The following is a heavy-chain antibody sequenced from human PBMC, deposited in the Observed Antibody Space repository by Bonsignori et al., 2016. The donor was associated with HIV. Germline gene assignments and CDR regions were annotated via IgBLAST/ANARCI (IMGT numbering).Heavy chain of an antibody. V-gene: IGHV4-34*01. CDR3: ARSWLVRKGFDP. CDR2: INHSGST. J-gene: IGHJ5*02. D-gene: IGHD6-19*01. Sequence: WIRQPPGKGLEWIGEINHSGSTNYNPSLKSRVTISVDTSKNQFSLKLSSVTAADTAVYYCARSWLVRKGFDPWGQGTLVTVSS.